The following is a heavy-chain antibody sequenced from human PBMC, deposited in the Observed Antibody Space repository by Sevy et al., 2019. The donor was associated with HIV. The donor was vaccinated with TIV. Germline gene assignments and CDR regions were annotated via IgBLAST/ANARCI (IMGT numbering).Heavy chain of an antibody. CDR1: GFTFSDYY. CDR3: ARDIVVVPAATPGNYYYYGMDV. J-gene: IGHJ6*02. Sequence: GGSLRLSCAASGFTFSDYYMSWIRQAPGKGLEWVSYISSSSSYTNYADSVNGRFTISRVNAKNSLYMQMNSLRAEDTAVYYCARDIVVVPAATPGNYYYYGMDVWGQGTTVTVSS. CDR2: ISSSSSYT. D-gene: IGHD2-2*01. V-gene: IGHV3-11*06.